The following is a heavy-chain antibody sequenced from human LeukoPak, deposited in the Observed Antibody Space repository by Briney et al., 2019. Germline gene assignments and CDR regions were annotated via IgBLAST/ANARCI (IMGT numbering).Heavy chain of an antibody. CDR3: ARGRPRLWFGELLYWFDP. CDR2: INPSGGST. V-gene: IGHV1-46*01. CDR1: GYTFTSYY. D-gene: IGHD3-10*01. Sequence: VASVKVSCKASGYTFTSYYMHWVRQAPGQGLEWMGIINPSGGSTSYAQKFQGRVTMTRDTSTSTVYMELSSLRSEDTAVYYCARGRPRLWFGELLYWFDPWGQGTLVTFSS. J-gene: IGHJ5*02.